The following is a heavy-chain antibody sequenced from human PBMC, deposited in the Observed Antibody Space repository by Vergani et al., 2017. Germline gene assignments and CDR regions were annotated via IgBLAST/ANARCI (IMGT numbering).Heavy chain of an antibody. CDR2: IYHSGST. V-gene: IGHV4-30-2*01. CDR1: GGSISSGGYS. Sequence: QLQLQESGSGLVKPSQTLSLTCAVSGGSISSGGYSWSWIRQPPGKGLEWIGYIYHSGSTYYNPSLKSRVTISVDRSTNQFSLKLSSVTAADTAVYYCARAPYYYDSSGYYYPPLFDYWGQGTLVTVSS. J-gene: IGHJ4*02. D-gene: IGHD3-22*01. CDR3: ARAPYYYDSSGYYYPPLFDY.